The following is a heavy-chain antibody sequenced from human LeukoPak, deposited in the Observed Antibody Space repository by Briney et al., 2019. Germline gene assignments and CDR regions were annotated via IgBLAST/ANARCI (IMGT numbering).Heavy chain of an antibody. CDR1: GYTFTGYY. V-gene: IGHV1-2*02. CDR3: ARDGSGYCSSTSCSVWFDP. J-gene: IGHJ5*02. Sequence: ASVKVSCKASGYTFTGYYMHWVRQAPGQGLEWMGWINPNSGGTNYAQKFQGRVTMTRDTSISTAYMELSRLRSDDTAVYYCARDGSGYCSSTSCSVWFDPWGQGTLVTVSS. CDR2: INPNSGGT. D-gene: IGHD2-2*03.